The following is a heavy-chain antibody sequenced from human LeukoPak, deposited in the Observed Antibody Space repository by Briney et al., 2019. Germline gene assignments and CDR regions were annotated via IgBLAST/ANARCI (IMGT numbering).Heavy chain of an antibody. CDR3: ARTAMLTYYYSYMDV. CDR2: IYYSGST. CDR1: GGSISRSGYH. V-gene: IGHV4-39*07. D-gene: IGHD2-2*01. J-gene: IGHJ6*03. Sequence: SETLSLTCTVSGGSISRSGYHWGWIRQPPGKGLEWIGSIYYSGSTHYNPSLKSRVTISVDRSKNQFSLKLSSVTAADTAVYYCARTAMLTYYYSYMDVWGKGPTVTVSS.